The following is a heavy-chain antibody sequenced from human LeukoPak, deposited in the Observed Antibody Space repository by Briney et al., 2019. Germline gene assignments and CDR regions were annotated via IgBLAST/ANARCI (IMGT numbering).Heavy chain of an antibody. CDR3: ARSYPTGCEGSTSCSDLDY. V-gene: IGHV4-34*01. D-gene: IGHD2-2*01. Sequence: SETLSLTCAVYGGSLSGYYWSWIRQPPGKGLEWIGEINHSGSTNYNPSLKSRVTISVDTSKNQFSLKLSSVTAADTAVYYCARSYPTGCEGSTSCSDLDYWGQGTLVTVSS. CDR1: GGSLSGYY. J-gene: IGHJ4*02. CDR2: INHSGST.